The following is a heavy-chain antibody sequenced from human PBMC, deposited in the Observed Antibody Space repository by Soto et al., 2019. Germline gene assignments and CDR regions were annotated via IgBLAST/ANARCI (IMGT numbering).Heavy chain of an antibody. CDR1: GGSFSGYY. D-gene: IGHD3-10*01. CDR2: INHSGST. CDR3: ARGAVLNYGSGSYYNPSFDY. Sequence: QVQLQQWGAGLLKPSETLSLTCAVYGGSFSGYYWSWIRQPPGKGLEWIGEINHSGSTNYNPSLKSRVTISVDTSKNQFSLKLSSVTAADTAVYYCARGAVLNYGSGSYYNPSFDYWGQGTLVTVSS. V-gene: IGHV4-34*01. J-gene: IGHJ4*02.